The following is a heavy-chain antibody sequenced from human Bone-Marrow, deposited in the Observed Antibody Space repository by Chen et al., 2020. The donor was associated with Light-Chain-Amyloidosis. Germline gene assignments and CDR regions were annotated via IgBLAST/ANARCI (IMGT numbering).Heavy chain of an antibody. CDR1: GFTVSNSY. J-gene: IGHJ6*03. V-gene: IGHV3-53*02. Sequence: QLVETGGGLIQPGGSLRLTCAVSGFTVSNSYMSWVRQAPGKGLEWVSVIYSGSSANYADSVKGRFIISRDNSKNTLYLQMNSLRAEDTAVYYCARDLQDSHREGAFCFSYMDGWGQGTTVTVSS. CDR2: IYSGSSA. D-gene: IGHD3-16*01. CDR3: ARDLQDSHREGAFCFSYMDG.